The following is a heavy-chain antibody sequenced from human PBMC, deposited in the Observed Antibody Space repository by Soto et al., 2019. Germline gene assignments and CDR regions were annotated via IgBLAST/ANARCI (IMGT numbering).Heavy chain of an antibody. J-gene: IGHJ5*02. Sequence: ASVKVSCKASGYPVSDNQIHWLRRAPGQGLEWMGRINPKSDDTNYAQKFQGRVTMTRDTSIDTAYLELTGLTSDDTATYYCARKPSLDYLWWGLDPWGQGTVVT. CDR1: GYPVSDNQ. V-gene: IGHV1-2*02. CDR2: INPKSDDT. D-gene: IGHD3-10*01. CDR3: ARKPSLDYLWWGLDP.